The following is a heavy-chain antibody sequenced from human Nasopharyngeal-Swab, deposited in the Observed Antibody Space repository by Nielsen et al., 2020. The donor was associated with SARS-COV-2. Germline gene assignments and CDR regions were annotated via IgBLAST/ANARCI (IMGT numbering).Heavy chain of an antibody. CDR2: IYYSGST. CDR3: ARAVYCSGGSCYSWHYYYYYMDV. Sequence: SETLSLTCTVSGGSISSYYWSWIRQPPGKGLEWIGYIYYSGSTNYNPSLKSRVTISVDTSMNQFSLELSSVTAADTAVYYCARAVYCSGGSCYSWHYYYYYMDVWGKGTTVTVSS. V-gene: IGHV4-59*01. D-gene: IGHD2-15*01. CDR1: GGSISSYY. J-gene: IGHJ6*03.